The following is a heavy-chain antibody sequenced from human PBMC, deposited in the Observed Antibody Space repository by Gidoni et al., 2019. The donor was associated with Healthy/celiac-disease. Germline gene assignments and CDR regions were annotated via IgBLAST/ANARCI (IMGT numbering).Heavy chain of an antibody. CDR2: IYYSGST. Sequence: QVQLQESGPGLVKPSETLSLTCTVSGGSISSYYWSWIRQPPGKGLEWIGYIYYSGSTNYNPSRKSRVTISVDTSKNQFSLKLSSVTAADTAVYYCARGSSGSDYWGQGTLVTVSS. V-gene: IGHV4-59*01. J-gene: IGHJ4*02. D-gene: IGHD6-19*01. CDR3: ARGSSGSDY. CDR1: GGSISSYY.